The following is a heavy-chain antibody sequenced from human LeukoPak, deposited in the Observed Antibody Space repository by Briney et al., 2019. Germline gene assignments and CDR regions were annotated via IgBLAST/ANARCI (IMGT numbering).Heavy chain of an antibody. CDR2: IYYSGST. V-gene: IGHV4-59*01. D-gene: IGHD6-13*01. Sequence: SETLSLTCTVSGGSISSYYWSWIRQPPGKGLEWIGYIYYSGSTNYNPSLKSRVTISVDTSKNQFSLKLSSVTAADTAVYYCARMAYSSSWFDYWGQGTLVTVS. J-gene: IGHJ4*02. CDR1: GGSISSYY. CDR3: ARMAYSSSWFDY.